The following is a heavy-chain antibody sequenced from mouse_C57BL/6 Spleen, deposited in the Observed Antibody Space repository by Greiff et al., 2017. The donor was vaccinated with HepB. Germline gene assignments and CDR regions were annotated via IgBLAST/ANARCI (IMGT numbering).Heavy chain of an antibody. CDR3: ARAYYDYDAGAWFAY. Sequence: QVQLQQPGAELVRPGSSVKLSCKASGYTFTSYWMHWVKQRPIQGLEWIGNIDPSDSETHYNQKFKDKATLTVDKSSSTAYMQLSSLTSEDSAVYSCARAYYDYDAGAWFAYWGQGTLVTVSA. CDR2: IDPSDSET. CDR1: GYTFTSYW. V-gene: IGHV1-52*01. D-gene: IGHD2-4*01. J-gene: IGHJ3*01.